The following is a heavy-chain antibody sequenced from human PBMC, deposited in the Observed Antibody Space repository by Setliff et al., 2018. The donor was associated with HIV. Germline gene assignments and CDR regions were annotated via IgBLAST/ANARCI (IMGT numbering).Heavy chain of an antibody. CDR3: ARDGYSYGFFDY. V-gene: IGHV3-21*01. Sequence: LKISCAASGFTFSSYSMNWVRQAPGKGLEWVSSITSRSSYMYYADPVKGRFTISRDNAKNSLYLQMNSLRAEDTAVYYCARDGYSYGFFDYWGQGTLVTVSS. D-gene: IGHD5-18*01. CDR1: GFTFSSYS. CDR2: ITSRSSYM. J-gene: IGHJ4*02.